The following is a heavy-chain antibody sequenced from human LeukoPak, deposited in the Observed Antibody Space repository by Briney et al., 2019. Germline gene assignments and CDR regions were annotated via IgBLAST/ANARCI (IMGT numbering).Heavy chain of an antibody. CDR3: ARSGYCSSTSCYGRPLNWFDP. V-gene: IGHV1-18*04. Sequence: GASVKVSCKASGYTFTSYGISWVRQAPGQGLEWMGWISAYNGNTNYPQKLQGRVTMTPDTSTSTAYMELRSLRSDDTAVYYCARSGYCSSTSCYGRPLNWFDPWGQGTLVTVSS. J-gene: IGHJ5*02. D-gene: IGHD2-2*01. CDR1: GYTFTSYG. CDR2: ISAYNGNT.